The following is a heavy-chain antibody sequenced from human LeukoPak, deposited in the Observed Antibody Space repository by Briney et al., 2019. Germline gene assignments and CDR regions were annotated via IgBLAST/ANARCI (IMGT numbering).Heavy chain of an antibody. CDR3: ARGYAEYFDY. Sequence: PGGSLRLSCAASGFTVSSNYMSWVRQAPGKGLEWVSFMRYSGTNKYYPDSVKGRFTISRDNSKNTLYLQMNSLRTEDTAVYYCARGYAEYFDYWGQGTLVTVSS. CDR1: GFTVSSNY. D-gene: IGHD2-8*01. J-gene: IGHJ4*02. V-gene: IGHV3-30*02. CDR2: MRYSGTNK.